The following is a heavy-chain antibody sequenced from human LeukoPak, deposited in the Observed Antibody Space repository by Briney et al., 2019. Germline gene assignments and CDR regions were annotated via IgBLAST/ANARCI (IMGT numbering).Heavy chain of an antibody. CDR2: IYSGGST. J-gene: IGHJ4*02. Sequence: GGSLSLSCAASGFTVSSNYMSWVRQAPGKGLEWVSVIYSGGSTYYADSVKGRFTISRDNSKNTLYLQMNSLRAEDTAVYYCARANSGSYYEFDYWGQGTLVTVSS. CDR3: ARANSGSYYEFDY. D-gene: IGHD1-26*01. CDR1: GFTVSSNY. V-gene: IGHV3-66*01.